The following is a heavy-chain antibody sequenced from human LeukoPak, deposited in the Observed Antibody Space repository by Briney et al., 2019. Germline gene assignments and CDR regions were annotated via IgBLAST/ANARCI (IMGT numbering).Heavy chain of an antibody. V-gene: IGHV3-23*01. D-gene: IGHD6-19*01. CDR1: GFTFSSYA. CDR2: ISGSGGST. Sequence: PGGSLRLSCAASGFTFSSYAMSWVRQAPGKGLEWVSAISGSGGSTYYADSVKGRFTISRDNSKYTLYLQMNSLRAEDTAVYYCAKAGALAVAGNFDYWGQGTLVTVPS. CDR3: AKAGALAVAGNFDY. J-gene: IGHJ4*02.